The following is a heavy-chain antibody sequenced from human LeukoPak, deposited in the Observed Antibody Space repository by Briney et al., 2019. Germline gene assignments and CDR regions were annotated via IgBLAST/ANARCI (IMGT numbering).Heavy chain of an antibody. CDR3: ARALGSVADF. Sequence: GGSLRLSCGASGFTFSSSWMHWVRQPPGKGLVWVSRINSDGSSTTYADSVKGRFTISRDNAKNTLYLHMNSLRAEDTAIYYCARALGSVADFWGQGTMVTVSS. V-gene: IGHV3-74*01. CDR2: INSDGSST. CDR1: GFTFSSSW. J-gene: IGHJ4*02. D-gene: IGHD6-6*01.